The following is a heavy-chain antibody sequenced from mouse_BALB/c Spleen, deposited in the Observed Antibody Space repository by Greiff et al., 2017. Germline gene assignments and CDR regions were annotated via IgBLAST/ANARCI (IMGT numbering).Heavy chain of an antibody. D-gene: IGHD2-4*01. J-gene: IGHJ3*01. CDR1: GFNIKDYY. CDR2: IYPGNVNT. Sequence: QVQLQQSGAELVRPGASVKLSCTASGFNIKDYYMHWVKQRPGQGLEWIGWIYPGNVNTKYNEKFKGKATLTADKSSSTAYMQLSSLTSEDSAVYFCAGSEDYDVTWFAYWGEGTLVTVSA. CDR3: AGSEDYDVTWFAY. V-gene: IGHV1S56*01.